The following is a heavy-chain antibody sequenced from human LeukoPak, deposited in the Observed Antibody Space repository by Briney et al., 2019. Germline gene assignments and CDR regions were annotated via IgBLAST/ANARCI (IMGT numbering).Heavy chain of an antibody. CDR2: ISWDGGST. V-gene: IGHV3-43D*03. J-gene: IGHJ4*02. CDR1: GFTFDDYA. D-gene: IGHD6-19*01. CDR3: AKAMDQQWLVEEV. Sequence: PGGSLRLSCAASGFTFDDYAMHWVRQAPGEGLEWVSLISWDGGSTYYADSVKGRFTISRDNSKNSLYLQMNSLRAEDTALYYCAKAMDQQWLVEEVWGQGTLVTVSS.